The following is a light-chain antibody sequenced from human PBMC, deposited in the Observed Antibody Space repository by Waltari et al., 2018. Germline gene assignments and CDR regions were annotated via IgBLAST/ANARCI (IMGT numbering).Light chain of an antibody. CDR3: QQYGSSPYI. Sequence: EIVLTQSPGTPSLSPGERATLSCRASQSVSSNYLAWYQQKPGQAPRLLIYGASTRATGIPDRFSASGSGTDFTLTISRLEPEDFAVYYCQQYGSSPYIFGQGTKLEIK. CDR1: QSVSSNY. CDR2: GAS. J-gene: IGKJ2*01. V-gene: IGKV3-20*01.